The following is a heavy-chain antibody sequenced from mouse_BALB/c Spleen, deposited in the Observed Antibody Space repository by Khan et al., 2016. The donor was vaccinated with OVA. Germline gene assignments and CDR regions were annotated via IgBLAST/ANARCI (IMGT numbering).Heavy chain of an antibody. CDR3: TRHGYVACFSY. V-gene: IGHV1S135*01. J-gene: IGHJ3*01. CDR1: GYSFTSYY. Sequence: MQLEESGPELMKPGASVKISCKASGYSFTSYYIHWVIQSHGKSLEWIGCIYPFSGGTTYNQKFKGKATLTVDKSSNTVYIHLINLTSEDSAVXYCTRHGYVACFSYWGRGLVVTVAA. CDR2: IYPFSGGT. D-gene: IGHD2-2*01.